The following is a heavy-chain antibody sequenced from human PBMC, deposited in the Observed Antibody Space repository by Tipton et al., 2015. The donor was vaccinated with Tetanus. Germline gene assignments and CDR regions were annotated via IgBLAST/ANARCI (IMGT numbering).Heavy chain of an antibody. D-gene: IGHD3-10*01. CDR1: GGSFGNFY. CDR2: IYYSGST. CDR3: ARVWFGDLFGVGAFDI. V-gene: IGHV4-59*01. J-gene: IGHJ3*02. Sequence: TLSLTCTISGGSFGNFYWAWIRQPPGRGLEWIGYIYYSGSTNYDPSLKSRVTISLDTSKNQFSLKMSSVTAADTAMYHCARVWFGDLFGVGAFDIWGQGTMVTVSS.